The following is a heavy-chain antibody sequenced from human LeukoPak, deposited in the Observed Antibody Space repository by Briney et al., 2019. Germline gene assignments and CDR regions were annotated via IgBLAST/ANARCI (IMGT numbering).Heavy chain of an antibody. D-gene: IGHD4-23*01. V-gene: IGHV1-2*02. CDR3: ARDQDYGGTSDY. Sequence: ASVKVSCKVSGYTFTGYYMHWVRQAPGQGLEWMGWINPNSGGTNYAQKFQGRVTMTRDTSISTAYMELSRLRSDDTAVYYCARDQDYGGTSDYWGQGTLVTVSS. CDR1: GYTFTGYY. CDR2: INPNSGGT. J-gene: IGHJ4*02.